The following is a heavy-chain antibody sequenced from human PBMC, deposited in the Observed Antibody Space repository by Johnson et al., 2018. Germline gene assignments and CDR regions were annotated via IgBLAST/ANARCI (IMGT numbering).Heavy chain of an antibody. J-gene: IGHJ3*02. V-gene: IGHV3-30*18. D-gene: IGHD4-23*01. CDR1: GFTFSSYG. CDR2: ISYDGSNK. Sequence: QVQLVESGGGVVQPGRSLRLSCAASGFTFSSYGMHWVRQAPGKGLEWVAVISYDGSNKYYADSVKGRFTISRDNSKNTLYLQMNSLRAEATAGYYCAKGDYGGKKQDAFDIWGQGTMVTVSS. CDR3: AKGDYGGKKQDAFDI.